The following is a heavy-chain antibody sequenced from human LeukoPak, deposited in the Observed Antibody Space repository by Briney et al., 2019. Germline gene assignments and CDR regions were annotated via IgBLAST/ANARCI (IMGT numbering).Heavy chain of an antibody. CDR1: GGSISSYY. V-gene: IGHV4-59*01. CDR2: IYYSGST. J-gene: IGHJ3*02. D-gene: IGHD3/OR15-3a*01. Sequence: SETLSLTCTVSGGSISSYYWSWIRQPPGKGLEWIGYIYYSGSTNYNPSLKSRVTISVDTSKNQFSLKLSSVTAADTAVYYCARDKWLGLGAFGIWGQGTMVTVSS. CDR3: ARDKWLGLGAFGI.